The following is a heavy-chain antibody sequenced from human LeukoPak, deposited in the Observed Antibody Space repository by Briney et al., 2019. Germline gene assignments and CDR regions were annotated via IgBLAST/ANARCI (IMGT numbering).Heavy chain of an antibody. Sequence: GGSLRLSCAASGFTFSSYGMRWVRQAPGKGLEWVAVISYDGSNKYYADSVKGRFTISRDNSKNTLYLQMNSLRAEDTAVYYCAKVWAVAGIDYWGQGTLVTVSS. CDR2: ISYDGSNK. CDR1: GFTFSSYG. CDR3: AKVWAVAGIDY. D-gene: IGHD6-19*01. V-gene: IGHV3-30*18. J-gene: IGHJ4*02.